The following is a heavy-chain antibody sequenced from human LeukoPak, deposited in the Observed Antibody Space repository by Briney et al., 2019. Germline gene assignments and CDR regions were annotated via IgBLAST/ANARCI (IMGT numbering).Heavy chain of an antibody. Sequence: GGSLRLSCAASGFTFSNYDMHWVRQATGKGLEWVSTIGTAGDTYYPGYVKGRFTISRENAKNSMYLQMNSLRAGDTAVYYCAREGLGMDVWGQGTTVTVSS. CDR2: IGTAGDT. J-gene: IGHJ6*02. CDR3: AREGLGMDV. CDR1: GFTFSNYD. V-gene: IGHV3-13*04. D-gene: IGHD1-26*01.